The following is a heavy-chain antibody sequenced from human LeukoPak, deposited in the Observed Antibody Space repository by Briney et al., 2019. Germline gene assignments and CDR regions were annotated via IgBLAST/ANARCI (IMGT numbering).Heavy chain of an antibody. CDR1: GGSTSSYF. D-gene: IGHD1-1*01. Sequence: SETLSLTCNVSGGSTSSYFWTWVRQPAGKGLEWIGRIYTSGSTNYSPSLKSRVTMSVDTSRNQFSLNLSSVTTADTAVYYCAREGQQQRPLDYWGQGTLVTVSS. J-gene: IGHJ4*02. V-gene: IGHV4-4*07. CDR3: AREGQQQRPLDY. CDR2: IYTSGST.